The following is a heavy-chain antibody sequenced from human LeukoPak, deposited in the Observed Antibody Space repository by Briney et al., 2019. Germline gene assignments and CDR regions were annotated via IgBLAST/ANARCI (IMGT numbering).Heavy chain of an antibody. J-gene: IGHJ6*03. CDR3: ARDRLDIVPSGYYYYYYMDV. D-gene: IGHD2-2*03. CDR2: IIPIFGTA. V-gene: IGHV1-69*05. CDR1: GGTFSSYA. Sequence: ASVKVSCKPSGGTFSSYAISWVRQAPGQGLEWMGGIIPIFGTANYAQKFQGRVTITTDESTSTAYMELSSLRSEDTAVYYCARDRLDIVPSGYYYYYYMDVWGKGTTVTVSS.